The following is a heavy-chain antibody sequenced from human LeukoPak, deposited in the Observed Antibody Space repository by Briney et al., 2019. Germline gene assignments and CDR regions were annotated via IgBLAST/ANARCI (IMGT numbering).Heavy chain of an antibody. CDR2: ISASGDST. CDR1: GFTFSSQN. J-gene: IGHJ4*02. D-gene: IGHD6-19*01. CDR3: VKNGWLDY. Sequence: GGSLRLSCAASGFTFSSQNMNWARQAPGKGLEWVAYISASGDSTKYADSVEGRFTISRDNAENSLFLLMNSLRVEDTAVYYCVKNGWLDYWGQGILVTVSS. V-gene: IGHV3-21*06.